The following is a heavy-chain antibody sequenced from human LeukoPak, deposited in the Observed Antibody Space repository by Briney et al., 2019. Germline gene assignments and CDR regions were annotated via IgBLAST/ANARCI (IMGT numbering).Heavy chain of an antibody. V-gene: IGHV4-34*01. D-gene: IGHD3-9*01. Sequence: SETLSLTCAVYGGSFSGYYWSWIRQPPGKGLEWIGEINHSGSTNYNPSLKSRVTISVDTSKNQFSLKLSSVTAADTAVYYCARGPRYFDLLSHAFGIWGQGTMVTVSS. CDR1: GGSFSGYY. J-gene: IGHJ3*02. CDR3: ARGPRYFDLLSHAFGI. CDR2: INHSGST.